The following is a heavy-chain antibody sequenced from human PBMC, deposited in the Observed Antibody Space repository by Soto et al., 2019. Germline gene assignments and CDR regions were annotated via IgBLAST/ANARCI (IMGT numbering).Heavy chain of an antibody. Sequence: PGGSLRLSCAASGFTFSSYSMNWVRQAPGKGLEWVSSISSSSSYIYYADSVKGRFTISRDNAKNSLYLQMNSLRAEDTAVYYCARDRDGYNKIANYYYGMDVWGQGTTVTVSS. CDR1: GFTFSSYS. J-gene: IGHJ6*02. CDR3: ARDRDGYNKIANYYYGMDV. D-gene: IGHD5-12*01. V-gene: IGHV3-21*01. CDR2: ISSSSSYI.